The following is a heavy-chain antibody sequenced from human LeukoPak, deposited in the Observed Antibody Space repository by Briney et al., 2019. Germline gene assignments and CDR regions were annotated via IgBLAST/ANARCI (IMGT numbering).Heavy chain of an antibody. V-gene: IGHV1-8*01. CDR3: VRTAGIFWSGAYYFDY. J-gene: IGHJ4*02. D-gene: IGHD3-3*01. Sequence: ASVKVSCKASGYTFTSYDINWVRQAPGQGLEWMGWMNPNSGNTGCAQKFQGRVTMTRNTSISTAYMELSSLRSEDTAVYYCVRTAGIFWSGAYYFDYWGQGTLVTVSS. CDR2: MNPNSGNT. CDR1: GYTFTSYD.